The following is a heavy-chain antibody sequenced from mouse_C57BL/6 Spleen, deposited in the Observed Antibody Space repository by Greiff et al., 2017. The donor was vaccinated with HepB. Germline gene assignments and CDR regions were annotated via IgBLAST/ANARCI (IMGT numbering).Heavy chain of an antibody. V-gene: IGHV1-4*01. CDR3: ARSGDYDVAY. Sequence: VQLVESGAELARPGASVKMSCKASGYTFTSYTMHWVKQRPGQGLEWIGYINPSSGYTKYNQKFKDKATLTADKSSSTAYMQLSSLTSEDSAVYYCARSGDYDVAYWGQGTLVTVSA. CDR2: INPSSGYT. J-gene: IGHJ3*01. CDR1: GYTFTSYT. D-gene: IGHD2-4*01.